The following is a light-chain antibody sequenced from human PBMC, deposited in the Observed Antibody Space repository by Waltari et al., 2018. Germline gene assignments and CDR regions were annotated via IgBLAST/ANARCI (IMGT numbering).Light chain of an antibody. CDR3: AAWDDSLNGPKWV. V-gene: IGLV1-44*01. CDR1: SSNIGSNT. J-gene: IGLJ3*02. CDR2: SNN. Sequence: QSVLTQPPSASGTPGQRVTISCSGSSSNIGSNTVNWYQQLPGTAPKLLIYSNNQRPSVVPYLFSGSKAGTSASLAISGLQSEDEADYYCAAWDDSLNGPKWVFGGGTKLTVL.